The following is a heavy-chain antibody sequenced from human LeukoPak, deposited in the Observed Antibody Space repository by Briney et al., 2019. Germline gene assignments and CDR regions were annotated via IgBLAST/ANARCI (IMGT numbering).Heavy chain of an antibody. Sequence: PGGSLRLSCAASGFTFSNAWMNWVRQAPGKGLEWVSAISGSGGSTYYADSVKGRFTISRDNSKNMLYLQMNSLRAEDTAVYYCAKAGDIVVVVAATYDQWGQGTLVTVSS. D-gene: IGHD2-15*01. CDR3: AKAGDIVVVVAATYDQ. CDR1: GFTFSNAW. V-gene: IGHV3-23*01. CDR2: ISGSGGST. J-gene: IGHJ5*02.